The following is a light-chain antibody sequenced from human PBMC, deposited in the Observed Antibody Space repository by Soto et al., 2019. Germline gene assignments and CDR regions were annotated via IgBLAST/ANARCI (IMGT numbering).Light chain of an antibody. CDR3: SSYTSSITVV. J-gene: IGLJ2*01. Sequence: QSALTQPASVSGSPGQSITISCTGSGRDIGAYNYVSWYQQHPGKAPKLMIYEVSNRPSGVSNRFSGSKSGNTASLTISGLQAEDEADYYCSSYTSSITVVFGGGTKLTVL. CDR2: EVS. V-gene: IGLV2-14*01. CDR1: GRDIGAYNY.